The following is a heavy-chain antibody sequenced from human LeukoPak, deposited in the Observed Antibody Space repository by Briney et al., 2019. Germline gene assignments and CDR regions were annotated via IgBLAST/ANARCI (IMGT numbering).Heavy chain of an antibody. CDR2: IKQDGSEK. CDR1: GFTFSDYY. V-gene: IGHV3-7*01. J-gene: IGHJ4*02. D-gene: IGHD1-1*01. CDR3: ARGQNWNPPDY. Sequence: GGSLRLSCAASGFTFSDYYMSWIRQAPGKGLEWVANIKQDGSEKHYVDSVKGRFTISRDDAKNSLCLQMNSLRAEDTAVYYCARGQNWNPPDYWGQGTLVTVSS.